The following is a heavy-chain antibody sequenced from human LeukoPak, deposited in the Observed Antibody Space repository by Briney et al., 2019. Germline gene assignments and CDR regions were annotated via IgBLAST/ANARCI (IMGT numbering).Heavy chain of an antibody. D-gene: IGHD5-12*01. Sequence: GGSLRLSCAASGFTFSSYAMSWVRQAPGKGLEWVGFIRSKAYGGTTEYAASVKGRFTISRDDSKSIAYLQMNSLKTEDTAVYYCTIDQRGYSGYERPGWGQGTLVTVSS. CDR2: IRSKAYGGTT. J-gene: IGHJ4*02. V-gene: IGHV3-49*04. CDR3: TIDQRGYSGYERPG. CDR1: GFTFSSYA.